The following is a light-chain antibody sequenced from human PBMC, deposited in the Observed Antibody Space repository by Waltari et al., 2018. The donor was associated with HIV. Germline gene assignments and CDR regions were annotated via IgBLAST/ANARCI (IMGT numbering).Light chain of an antibody. V-gene: IGLV3-1*01. CDR1: KLGADY. CDR2: HDT. Sequence: YDLTQPPSVSVSPGQTANITCSGDKLGADYACWYQQQPGQSPVLVIYHDTKRPSGIPERFSGSNSGNTATLTISGTQAMDEADYYCQAWDRNTVIFGGGTKLTVL. CDR3: QAWDRNTVI. J-gene: IGLJ2*01.